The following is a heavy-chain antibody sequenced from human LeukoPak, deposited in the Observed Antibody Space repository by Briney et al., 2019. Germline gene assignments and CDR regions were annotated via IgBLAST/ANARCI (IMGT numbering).Heavy chain of an antibody. V-gene: IGHV3-48*02. CDR3: ARRPYSDTSGRLSDV. D-gene: IGHD3-22*01. CDR1: GFIFSQYS. CDR2: IGSSGSPT. J-gene: IGHJ6*02. Sequence: GGSLRLSCAASGFIFSQYSMNWVRQAPGKGLEWISYIGSSGSPTHYADSVRGRFTISRDNAKNSLYLQMNSLRDDDTALYYCARRPYSDTSGRLSDVWGQGTTVTVSS.